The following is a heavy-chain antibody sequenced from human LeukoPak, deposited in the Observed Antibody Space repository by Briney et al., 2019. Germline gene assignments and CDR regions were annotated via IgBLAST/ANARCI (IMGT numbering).Heavy chain of an antibody. CDR3: ARRGTSRNFDY. Sequence: GESLKISCKGSGYSFSSYWIGWVRQLPGKGLEWMGIIHPAVSGTRYSPSFQGQVTISADKSITTAYLQWSSLKASDTAMYYCARRGTSRNFDYWGQGTLVTVSS. V-gene: IGHV5-51*01. CDR2: IHPAVSGT. J-gene: IGHJ4*02. CDR1: GYSFSSYW.